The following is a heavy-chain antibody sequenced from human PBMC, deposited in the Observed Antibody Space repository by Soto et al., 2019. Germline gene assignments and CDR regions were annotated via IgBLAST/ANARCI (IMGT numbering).Heavy chain of an antibody. V-gene: IGHV4-30-2*01. J-gene: IGHJ5*02. CDR1: GGSISSGGYS. CDR2: IYHSGST. Sequence: PSETLSLTCAVSGGSISSGGYSWSWIRQPPGKGLEWIGYIYHSGSTYYNPSLKSRVTISVDRSKNQFSLKLSSVTAAETAVYYCVRTAREGAVAPHWFDRWGQGTQVTVSS. D-gene: IGHD2-21*02. CDR3: VRTAREGAVAPHWFDR.